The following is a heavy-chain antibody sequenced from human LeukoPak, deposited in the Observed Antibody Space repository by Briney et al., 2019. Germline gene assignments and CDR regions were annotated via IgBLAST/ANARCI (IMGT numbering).Heavy chain of an antibody. CDR1: GYTFTSYD. CDR2: MNSNSGNT. D-gene: IGHD3-10*01. J-gene: IGHJ6*03. V-gene: IGHV1-8*01. Sequence: GASVKVSCKASGYTFTSYDINWVRQATGQGLEWMGWMNSNSGNTGYAQKFQGRVTMTRNTSISTAYMELSSLRSEDTAVYYCARDYNRRKWFGELLKGISGYYYYYMDVWGKGTTVTVSS. CDR3: ARDYNRRKWFGELLKGISGYYYYYMDV.